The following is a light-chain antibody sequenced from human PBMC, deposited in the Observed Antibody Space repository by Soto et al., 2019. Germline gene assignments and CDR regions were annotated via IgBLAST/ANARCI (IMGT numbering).Light chain of an antibody. CDR3: QQSYSTPCT. V-gene: IGKV1-39*01. CDR1: QSISTY. CDR2: TAS. J-gene: IGKJ2*02. Sequence: DIQMTQSPSSLSASVGDRVTITCRASQSISTYLNWYQQTPGKVPKLLFYTASTLQGGVPRRFSGSGSGTDFTRTISSLQPEDVATDYCQQSYSTPCTFGQGTKLEIK.